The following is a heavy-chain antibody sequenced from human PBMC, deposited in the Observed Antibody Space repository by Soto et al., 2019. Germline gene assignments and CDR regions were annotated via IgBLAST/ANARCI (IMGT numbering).Heavy chain of an antibody. Sequence: QVQLVESGGGVVQPGRSLRLSCAASGFTFSNSVVHWVRQAPGKGLEWVSVSSYDGSKKYYADSVKGRFTISRDNSKNTLDLQMNSLRVEDTAVYYCARGVPGTWLFDYWGQGTLVTVSS. J-gene: IGHJ4*02. CDR2: SSYDGSKK. CDR1: GFTFSNSV. V-gene: IGHV3-30-3*01. D-gene: IGHD1-1*01. CDR3: ARGVPGTWLFDY.